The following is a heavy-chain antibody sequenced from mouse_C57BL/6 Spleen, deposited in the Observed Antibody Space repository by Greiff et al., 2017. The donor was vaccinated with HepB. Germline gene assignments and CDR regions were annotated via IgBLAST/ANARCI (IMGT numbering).Heavy chain of an antibody. CDR1: GFTFNTYA. CDR3: VRGGLYYGYDWFAY. CDR2: IRSKSSNYAT. D-gene: IGHD2-2*01. V-gene: IGHV10-3*01. J-gene: IGHJ3*01. Sequence: EVQLVESGGGLVQPKGSLKLSCAASGFTFNTYAMHWVRQAPGKGLEWVARIRSKSSNYATYYADSVKDRFTISRDDSQSMLYLQMNNLKTEDTAMYYCVRGGLYYGYDWFAYWGQGTLVTVSA.